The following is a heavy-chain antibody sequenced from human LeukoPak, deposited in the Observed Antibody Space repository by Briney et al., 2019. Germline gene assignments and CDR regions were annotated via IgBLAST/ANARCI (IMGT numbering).Heavy chain of an antibody. CDR1: GYSISSGYY. CDR2: IYHSGST. CDR3: ARVVAAAGNYFDY. D-gene: IGHD6-13*01. J-gene: IGHJ4*02. V-gene: IGHV4-38-2*01. Sequence: PSETLSLTCAVSGYSISSGYYWGWIRQPPGKGLEWIGSIYHSGSTYYNPSLKGRVTISVDTSKNQFSLKLSSVTAADTAVYYCARVVAAAGNYFDYWGQGTLVTVSS.